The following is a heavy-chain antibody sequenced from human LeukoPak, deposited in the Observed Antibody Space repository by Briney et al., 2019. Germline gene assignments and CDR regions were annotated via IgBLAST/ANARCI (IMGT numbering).Heavy chain of an antibody. CDR1: GFPFSNYW. CDR2: INTDERTT. J-gene: IGHJ3*02. CDR3: ARDCSGGSCYSPWSAFDI. Sequence: PGGSLRLSCTASGFPFSNYWMHWVRQAPGKGLLWVSRINTDERTTDYADSVKGRFTISRDNAKNSLYLQMNSLRAEDTAVYYCARDCSGGSCYSPWSAFDIWGQGTMVTVSS. D-gene: IGHD2-15*01. V-gene: IGHV3-74*01.